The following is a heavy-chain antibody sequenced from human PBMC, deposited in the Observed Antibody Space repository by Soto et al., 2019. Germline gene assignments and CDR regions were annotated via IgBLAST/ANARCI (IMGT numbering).Heavy chain of an antibody. CDR3: AAELKVTPFDY. CDR1: GFTFMTSA. Sequence: ASVKVSCKASGFTFMTSAVQWVRQARGQPLEWIGWIVVGSGNTNYAQKFQERVTISRDMATSTAYMELSSLTSEDTAVYYCAAELKVTPFDYWGQGTLVTVSS. V-gene: IGHV1-58*01. J-gene: IGHJ4*02. D-gene: IGHD2-21*02. CDR2: IVVGSGNT.